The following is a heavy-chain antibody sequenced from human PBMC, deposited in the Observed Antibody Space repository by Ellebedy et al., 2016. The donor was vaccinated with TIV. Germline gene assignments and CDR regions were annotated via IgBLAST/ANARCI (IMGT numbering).Heavy chain of an antibody. V-gene: IGHV3-23*01. J-gene: IGHJ6*03. Sequence: GESLKISCAASGFTFSNYAMTWVRQVTGQGLGWGSGISDTGITTYYADSAKGRFTISRDNSRSTLYLQMNRLRAEDTAVYYCVKGNSVYYYMDVWGKGTTVTVSS. CDR3: VKGNSVYYYMDV. CDR2: ISDTGITT. CDR1: GFTFSNYA. D-gene: IGHD4-23*01.